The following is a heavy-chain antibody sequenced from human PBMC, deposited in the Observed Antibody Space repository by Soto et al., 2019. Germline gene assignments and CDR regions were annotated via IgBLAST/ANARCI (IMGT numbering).Heavy chain of an antibody. CDR1: GGSISSYY. CDR2: IYYSGST. D-gene: IGHD3-9*01. CDR3: ASQPAGGYDILTGYYDY. V-gene: IGHV4-59*01. Sequence: SETLSLTCTVSGGSISSYYWSWIRQPPWKGLEWIGYIYYSGSTNYTPSLKSRVTISVDTSKNQFSLKLSSVTAADTAVYYCASQPAGGYDILTGYYDYWGQGTLVTVSS. J-gene: IGHJ4*02.